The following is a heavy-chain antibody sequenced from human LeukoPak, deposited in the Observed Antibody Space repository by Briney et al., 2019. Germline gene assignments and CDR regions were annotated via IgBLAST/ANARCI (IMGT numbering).Heavy chain of an antibody. CDR2: INPNSGGT. CDR1: GYTFTGYY. J-gene: IGHJ4*02. Sequence: ASVKVSCKASGYTFTGYYMHWVRQAPGQGLEWMGWINPNSGGTNYAQKFQGRVTMTRDTSISTAYMELSRLRSDDTAVYYCARDYFNEEWLVPGVDYWGQGTLVTVSS. V-gene: IGHV1-2*02. CDR3: ARDYFNEEWLVPGVDY. D-gene: IGHD6-19*01.